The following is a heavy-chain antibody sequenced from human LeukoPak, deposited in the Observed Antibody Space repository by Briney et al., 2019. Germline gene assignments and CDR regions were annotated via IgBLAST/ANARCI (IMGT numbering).Heavy chain of an antibody. CDR1: GGSISSYY. V-gene: IGHV4-59*08. D-gene: IGHD2/OR15-2a*01. J-gene: IGHJ4*02. CDR3: AGHHPRNTVDF. CDR2: ISDIGSI. Sequence: SETLSLTCTVSGGSISSYYWSRIRQPPGKGLEWIAYISDIGSINYNPSLKSRVTISLDTSKNQFSLKLSSVTAADTAVYYCAGHHPRNTVDFWGQGTLVTVSS.